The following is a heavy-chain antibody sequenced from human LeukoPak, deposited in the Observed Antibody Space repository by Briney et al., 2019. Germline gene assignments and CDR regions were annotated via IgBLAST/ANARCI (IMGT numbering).Heavy chain of an antibody. CDR2: INSDGSST. CDR1: GFSFSSYW. V-gene: IGHV3-74*01. J-gene: IGHJ4*02. Sequence: GGSLRLSCAASGFSFSSYWMHWVRQAPGKGLVWVSRINSDGSSTIYADSVKGRFTISRDNAKNTLYLQMNSLRAEDTAVYHCVRGKTYSFDYWGQGTLITVSS. CDR3: VRGKTYSFDY.